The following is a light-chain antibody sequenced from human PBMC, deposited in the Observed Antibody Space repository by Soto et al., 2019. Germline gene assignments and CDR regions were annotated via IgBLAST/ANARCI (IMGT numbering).Light chain of an antibody. V-gene: IGKV4-1*01. J-gene: IGKJ5*01. CDR3: QQSYSTPPIT. CDR1: QSVLYSSNNKNY. Sequence: DIVMTQSPDSLAVSLGERATINCKSSQSVLYSSNNKNYLAWYQQKPGKAPKLLIYKASTLKSGVPSRFSGSGSGTDFTLTISSLQPEDFATYYCQQSYSTPPITFGQGTRLEI. CDR2: KAS.